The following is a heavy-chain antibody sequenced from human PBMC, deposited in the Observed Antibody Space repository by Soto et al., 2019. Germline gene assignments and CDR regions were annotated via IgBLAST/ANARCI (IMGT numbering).Heavy chain of an antibody. D-gene: IGHD5-12*01. V-gene: IGHV1-69*08. Sequence: SVKVSCKTSGGTFSNDIITWVRQAPGQGLEWMGRIIPLIDTTNYAQKFQGRVTITADKSTGTAYMELNRLRSEDTAVYYCVRDSPIGSTFSGYDGIDYWGQGTLVTVSS. J-gene: IGHJ4*02. CDR3: VRDSPIGSTFSGYDGIDY. CDR1: GGTFSNDI. CDR2: IIPLIDTT.